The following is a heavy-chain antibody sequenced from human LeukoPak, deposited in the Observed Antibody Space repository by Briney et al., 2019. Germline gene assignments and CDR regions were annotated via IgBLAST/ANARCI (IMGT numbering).Heavy chain of an antibody. J-gene: IGHJ4*02. CDR1: GYTFTSYY. Sequence: ASVKVSCKASGYTFTSYYMHWVRQAPGQGLEGMGLINPTGGSTGYAQKFQGRVTMTRDMSTSTVYMELSSLRSEDTAVYYCARALYDSSGYYYRVFDYWGQGTLVTVSS. D-gene: IGHD3-22*01. CDR3: ARALYDSSGYYYRVFDY. V-gene: IGHV1-46*01. CDR2: INPTGGST.